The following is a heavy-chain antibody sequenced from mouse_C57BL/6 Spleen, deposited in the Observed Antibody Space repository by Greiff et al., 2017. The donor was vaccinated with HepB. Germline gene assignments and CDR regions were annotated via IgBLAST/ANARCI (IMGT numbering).Heavy chain of an antibody. CDR3: AIDGDSSGGVDY. D-gene: IGHD3-2*02. Sequence: EVKLQESGPGLVKPSQSLSLTCSVTGYSITSGYYWNWIRQFPGNKLEWMGYISYDGSNNYNPSLKNRISITRDTSKNQFFLKLNSVTTEDTATYYCAIDGDSSGGVDYWGQGTTLTVSS. J-gene: IGHJ2*01. CDR1: GYSITSGYY. V-gene: IGHV3-6*01. CDR2: ISYDGSN.